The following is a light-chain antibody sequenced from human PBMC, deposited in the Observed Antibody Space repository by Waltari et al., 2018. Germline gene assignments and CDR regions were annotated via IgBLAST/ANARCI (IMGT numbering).Light chain of an antibody. J-gene: IGLJ2*01. CDR3: GTWDSSLSAVV. Sequence: QSVLTQPPSVSAAPGQKVPISCSGSLSTIGNSYVSWYQLLPGRAPKLLIYANNRRPSGTPDRFSGSKSGTSATLGITGLQTGDEADYYCGTWDSSLSAVVFGAGTKLTVL. CDR2: ANN. CDR1: LSTIGNSY. V-gene: IGLV1-51*01.